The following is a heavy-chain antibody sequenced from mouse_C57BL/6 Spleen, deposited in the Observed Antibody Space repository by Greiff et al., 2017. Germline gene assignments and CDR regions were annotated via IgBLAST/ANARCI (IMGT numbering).Heavy chain of an antibody. J-gene: IGHJ3*01. CDR1: GYAFTNYL. Sequence: QVQLQQSGAELVRPGTSVKVSCKASGYAFTNYLIEWVKQRPGQGLEWIGVINPGSGGTNYNEKFKGKATLTADKSSSTAYMQLSSLTSEDSAVYFCARSYYDYPAWFAYWGQGTLVTVSA. CDR2: INPGSGGT. CDR3: ARSYYDYPAWFAY. D-gene: IGHD2-4*01. V-gene: IGHV1-54*01.